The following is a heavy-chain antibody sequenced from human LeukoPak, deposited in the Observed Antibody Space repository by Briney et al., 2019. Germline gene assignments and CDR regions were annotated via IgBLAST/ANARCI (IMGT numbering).Heavy chain of an antibody. J-gene: IGHJ4*02. CDR1: GFTFSSYV. CDR2: ISSRGSYI. V-gene: IGHV3-21*01. CDR3: ARGSCSTTSCYFDY. D-gene: IGHD2-2*01. Sequence: GGSLSLSCAASGFTFSSYVMHWVRHAPGKGREWVSFISSRGSYIYYADSVKGRFIISRDNAKNSLYLQMNSLRAEDTAVYYCARGSCSTTSCYFDYWGQGTLVTVSS.